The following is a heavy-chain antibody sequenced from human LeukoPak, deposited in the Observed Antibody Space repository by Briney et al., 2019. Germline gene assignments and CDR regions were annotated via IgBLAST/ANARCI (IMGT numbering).Heavy chain of an antibody. CDR3: ARVARDAFDI. V-gene: IGHV4-30-4*01. D-gene: IGHD5-12*01. CDR1: GGSISSGDYY. J-gene: IGHJ3*02. Sequence: TLSLTFNVSGGSISSGDYYWSWIRQPPGKGLEWIGYIYYTGSTYYNPSLKSRVTISVVTSKIQFSLKLSSVTAADTAVYYYARVARDAFDIWGQGTMVTVSS. CDR2: IYYTGST.